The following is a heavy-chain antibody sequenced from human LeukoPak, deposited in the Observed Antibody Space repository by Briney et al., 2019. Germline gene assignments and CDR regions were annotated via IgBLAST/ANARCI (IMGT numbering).Heavy chain of an antibody. Sequence: ASVKVSCKASGYTFTSYYMHWVRQAPGQGLEWMGIINPSGGSTSYAQKFQGGVTMTRDTSTSTVYMELSSLRSEDTAVYYCARALLWFGEPRAFDIWGQGTMVTVSS. V-gene: IGHV1-46*01. J-gene: IGHJ3*02. D-gene: IGHD3-10*01. CDR1: GYTFTSYY. CDR3: ARALLWFGEPRAFDI. CDR2: INPSGGST.